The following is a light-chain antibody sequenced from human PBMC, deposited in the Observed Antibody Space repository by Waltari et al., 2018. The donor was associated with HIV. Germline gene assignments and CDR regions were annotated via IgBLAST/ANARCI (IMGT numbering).Light chain of an antibody. Sequence: DIVMTQSPESLAVSLGERATINCKSSQRVLYSSNNKNYLAWYQQKPGQPPKLLIYWASTRESGVPDRFSGSGSGTDFTLTISSLRTEDVAVYYCQQYYSNSYTFGQGTKLEIK. J-gene: IGKJ2*01. CDR3: QQYYSNSYT. V-gene: IGKV4-1*01. CDR2: WAS. CDR1: QRVLYSSNNKNY.